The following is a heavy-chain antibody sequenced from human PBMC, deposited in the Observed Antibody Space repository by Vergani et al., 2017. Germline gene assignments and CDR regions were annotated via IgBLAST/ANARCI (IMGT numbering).Heavy chain of an antibody. D-gene: IGHD3-10*01. V-gene: IGHV4-59*01. CDR3: AREDYGSGSYYNIFDY. J-gene: IGHJ4*02. CDR1: GGSISSYY. CDR2: INHSGST. Sequence: QVQLQESGPGLVKPSETLSLTCTVSGGSISSYYWSWIRQPPGKGLEWIGEINHSGSTNYNPSLKSRVTISVDTSKNQFSLKLSSVTAADTAVYYCAREDYGSGSYYNIFDYWGQGTLVTVSS.